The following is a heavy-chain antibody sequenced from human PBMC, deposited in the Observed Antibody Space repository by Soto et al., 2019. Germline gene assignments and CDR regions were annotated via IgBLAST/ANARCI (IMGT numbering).Heavy chain of an antibody. CDR2: TYFRSKWYN. CDR1: GDSVSSNTAS. Sequence: SQTLSLPCALSGDSVSSNTASWNWIRQSPSRGLEWLGRTYFRSKWYNDYAVSVKSRIIINPDTSNNQFSLQLNSVTPEDTAVYFCAKGDNLGPKTGYAFDPWGQGIMVTV. V-gene: IGHV6-1*01. D-gene: IGHD5-12*01. J-gene: IGHJ5*02. CDR3: AKGDNLGPKTGYAFDP.